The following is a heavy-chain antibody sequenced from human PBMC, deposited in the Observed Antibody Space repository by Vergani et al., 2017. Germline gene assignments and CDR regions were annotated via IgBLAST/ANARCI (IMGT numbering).Heavy chain of an antibody. D-gene: IGHD1-26*01. J-gene: IGHJ2*01. CDR2: IYTSGST. CDR1: GGSISSYY. Sequence: QLQLQESGPGLVKPSETLSLTCTVSGGSISSYYWSCIRQPAGKGLEWIGRIYTSGSTNYNPSLKSRVTMSVDTSKNQFSLKLSSVTAADTAVYYCARDKTVGSYGVGYFDLWGRGTLVTVS. V-gene: IGHV4-4*07. CDR3: ARDKTVGSYGVGYFDL.